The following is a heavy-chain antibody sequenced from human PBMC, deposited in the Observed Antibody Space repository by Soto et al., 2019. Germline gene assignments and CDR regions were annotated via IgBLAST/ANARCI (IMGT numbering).Heavy chain of an antibody. CDR1: GFPFTTAW. J-gene: IGHJ4*02. D-gene: IGHD3-16*02. Sequence: GGSLRLSCAASGFPFTTAWMSWGRQVLGKGLEWIARVLSKADGGETDYAAPVKDRFTISRDDSRNTLHLQMKSLRTEDTAVYYCTTYDYIWGIDRYRWAYWGQ. V-gene: IGHV3-15*01. CDR3: TTYDYIWGIDRYRWAY. CDR2: VLSKADGGET.